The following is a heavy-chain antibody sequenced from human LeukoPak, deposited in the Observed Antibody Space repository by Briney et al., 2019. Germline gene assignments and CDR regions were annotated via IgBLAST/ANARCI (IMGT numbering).Heavy chain of an antibody. CDR2: IIPILGIA. CDR1: GGTFSSYA. J-gene: IGHJ4*02. D-gene: IGHD6-13*01. Sequence: SVRVSCKASGGTFSSYAISWVRQAPGQGLEWMGRIIPILGIANYAQKFQGRVTITADKSTSTAYMELSSLRSEDTAVYYCARDKTYSSSGYDYWGQGTLVTVSS. CDR3: ARDKTYSSSGYDY. V-gene: IGHV1-69*04.